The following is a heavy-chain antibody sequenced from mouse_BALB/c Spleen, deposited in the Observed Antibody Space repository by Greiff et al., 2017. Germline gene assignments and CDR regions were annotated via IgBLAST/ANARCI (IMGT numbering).Heavy chain of an antibody. CDR2: IDPANGNT. CDR1: GFNIKDTY. J-gene: IGHJ3*01. Sequence: VHVKQSGAELVKPGASVKLSCTASGFNIKDTYMHWVKQRPEQGLEWIGRIDPANGNTKYDPKFQGKATITADTSSNTAYLQLSSLTSEDTAVYYCARGWSFAYWGQGTLVTVSA. CDR3: ARGWSFAY. V-gene: IGHV14-3*02.